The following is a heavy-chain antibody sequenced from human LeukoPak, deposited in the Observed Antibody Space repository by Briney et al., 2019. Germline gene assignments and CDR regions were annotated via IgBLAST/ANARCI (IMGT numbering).Heavy chain of an antibody. CDR3: AVRGGLVKLSPDYYYYGLDV. Sequence: GASVKVSCKASGYTFTSYDINWVRQPTGQGLEWMGWMNPKSRNTGYAQKFQGRVTMTRNTSINTAYMELSSPRSEDTAVYYCAVRGGLVKLSPDYYYYGLDVWGQGTTVTVSS. V-gene: IGHV1-8*01. CDR2: MNPKSRNT. J-gene: IGHJ6*02. D-gene: IGHD2/OR15-2a*01. CDR1: GYTFTSYD.